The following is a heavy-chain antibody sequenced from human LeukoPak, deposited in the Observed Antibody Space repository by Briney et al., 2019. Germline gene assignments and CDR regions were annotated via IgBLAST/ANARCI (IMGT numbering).Heavy chain of an antibody. V-gene: IGHV1-3*01. Sequence: GASVKVSCKASGYTFTSYAMHWVRQAPGQRLEWMGWINAGNGNTKYSQKFQGRVTITRDTSASTAYMELSSLRSEDTAVYYCAEGHQVAGTNYYYGMDVWGQGTTVTVSS. CDR3: AEGHQVAGTNYYYGMDV. D-gene: IGHD6-19*01. J-gene: IGHJ6*02. CDR1: GYTFTSYA. CDR2: INAGNGNT.